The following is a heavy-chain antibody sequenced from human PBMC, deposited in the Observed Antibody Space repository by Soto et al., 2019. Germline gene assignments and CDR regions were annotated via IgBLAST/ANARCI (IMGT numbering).Heavy chain of an antibody. CDR2: IIPIFGTA. D-gene: IGHD5-18*01. Sequence: SVTVSCQASGGTFSSYAISWVRQAPGQGLEWMGGIIPIFGTANYAQKFQGRVTITADESTSTAYMELSSLRSEDTAVYYCARDLMVKGNLDYWGQGTLVTVSS. J-gene: IGHJ4*02. CDR1: GGTFSSYA. CDR3: ARDLMVKGNLDY. V-gene: IGHV1-69*01.